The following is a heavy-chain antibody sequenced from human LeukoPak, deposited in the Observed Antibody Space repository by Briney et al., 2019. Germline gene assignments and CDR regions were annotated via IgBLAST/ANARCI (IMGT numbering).Heavy chain of an antibody. CDR2: INHSGST. J-gene: IGHJ6*02. D-gene: IGHD2-2*01. CDR1: GGSFSGYY. Sequence: PSETLSLTCAVYGGSFSGYYWSWIRQPPGKGLEWIGEINHSGSTNYSPSLKSRVTISVDTSKNQFSLKLSSVTAADTAVYYCARGRIVVVPAAIYYYYYGMDVWGQGTTVTVSS. CDR3: ARGRIVVVPAAIYYYYYGMDV. V-gene: IGHV4-34*01.